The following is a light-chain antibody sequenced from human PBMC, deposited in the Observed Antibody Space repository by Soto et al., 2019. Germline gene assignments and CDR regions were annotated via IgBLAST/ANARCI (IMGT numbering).Light chain of an antibody. CDR2: GAA. V-gene: IGKV3-20*01. J-gene: IGKJ1*01. CDR1: QTVSSSY. CDR3: QQYGSSPPIT. Sequence: EIVLTQSRGTLSLSLGERATLSCRASQTVSSSYLAWYQKKPGQAPRLLIYGAASRATGIPDRFSGSGSGTDLTLTISRLEPEDFAVYYCQQYGSSPPITFGQGTKVDIK.